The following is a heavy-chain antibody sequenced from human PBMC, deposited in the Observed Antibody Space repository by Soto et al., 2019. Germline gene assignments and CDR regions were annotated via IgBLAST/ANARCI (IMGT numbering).Heavy chain of an antibody. CDR1: GGSISSYY. Sequence: PSETLSLTCTVSGGSISSYYWSWIRQPPGKGLEWIGYIYYSGSTNYNPSLKSRVTISVDTSKNQFSLKLSSVTAADTAVYYCAKDRHRSGSPHPFDYWGQGTLVTVSS. CDR2: IYYSGST. CDR3: AKDRHRSGSPHPFDY. D-gene: IGHD3-22*01. J-gene: IGHJ4*02. V-gene: IGHV4-59*01.